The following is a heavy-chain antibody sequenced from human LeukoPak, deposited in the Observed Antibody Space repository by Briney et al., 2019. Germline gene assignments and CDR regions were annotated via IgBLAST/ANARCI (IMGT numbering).Heavy chain of an antibody. D-gene: IGHD3-10*01. Sequence: NPSETLSLTCAVYGGSFSGYYWSWIRQPPGKGLEWIGEINHSGSTNYNPSLKSRVTISVDTSKNQFSLKLSPVTAADTAVYYCARVRGYYFDYWGQGTLVTVSS. J-gene: IGHJ4*02. V-gene: IGHV4-34*01. CDR2: INHSGST. CDR1: GGSFSGYY. CDR3: ARVRGYYFDY.